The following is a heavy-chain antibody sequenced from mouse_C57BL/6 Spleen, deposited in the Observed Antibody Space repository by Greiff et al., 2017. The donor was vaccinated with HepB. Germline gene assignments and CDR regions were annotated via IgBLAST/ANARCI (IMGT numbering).Heavy chain of an antibody. CDR3: ARRFTTVVATSDWYCDV. Sequence: EVKLVESGPGLAKPSQTLSLTCSVTGYSITSDYWNWIRKFPGNKLEYMGYISYSGSTYYNPSLKSRISITRDTSKNQYYLQLNSVTTEDTATYYCARRFTTVVATSDWYCDVWGTGTTVTVSS. J-gene: IGHJ1*03. D-gene: IGHD1-1*01. CDR2: ISYSGST. CDR1: GYSITSDY. V-gene: IGHV3-8*01.